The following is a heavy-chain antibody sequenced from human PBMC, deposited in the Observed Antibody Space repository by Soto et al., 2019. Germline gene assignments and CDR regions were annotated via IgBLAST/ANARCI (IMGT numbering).Heavy chain of an antibody. D-gene: IGHD5-18*01. V-gene: IGHV4-39*01. Sequence: SETLSLSCTVSGGSLSGSGYYWGWLRPPPGKGLEWIGSIYYSGSTHYNPSLKSRATISVDTSKNQFSLKLSSVTAADTAVYYCASLDTAMVAFDYWGQGTLVTFSS. J-gene: IGHJ4*02. CDR1: GGSLSGSGYY. CDR3: ASLDTAMVAFDY. CDR2: IYYSGST.